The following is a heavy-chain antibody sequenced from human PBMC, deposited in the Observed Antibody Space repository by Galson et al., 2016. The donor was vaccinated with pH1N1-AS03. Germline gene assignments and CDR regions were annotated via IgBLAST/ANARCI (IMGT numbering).Heavy chain of an antibody. CDR3: AKGGLEVGLAFEGAHYYMDV. CDR1: GFTFSSYA. D-gene: IGHD2-21*01. CDR2: ISGSGGNT. Sequence: SLRLSCAASGFTFSSYAMSWVRQAPGKGLEWVSGISGSGGNTYYADPVQGRFTISKDTSENTLYLEMNSLRAEDTAVYDCAKGGLEVGLAFEGAHYYMDVWGKGTTVTVSS. J-gene: IGHJ6*03. V-gene: IGHV3-23*01.